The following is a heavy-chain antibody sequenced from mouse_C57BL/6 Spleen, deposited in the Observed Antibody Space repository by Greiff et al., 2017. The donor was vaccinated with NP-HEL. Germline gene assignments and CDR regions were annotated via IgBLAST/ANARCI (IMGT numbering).Heavy chain of an antibody. CDR1: GYTFTSYW. V-gene: IGHV1-55*01. D-gene: IGHD2-5*01. CDR3: ARSPYYSNYRMDY. CDR2: IYPGSGST. J-gene: IGHJ4*01. Sequence: QVQLQQSGAELVKPGASVKMSCKASGYTFTSYWITWVKQRPGQGLEWIGDIYPGSGSTNYNEKFKSKATLTVDTSSSTAYMQLSSLTSEDSAVYYCARSPYYSNYRMDYWGQGTSVTVSS.